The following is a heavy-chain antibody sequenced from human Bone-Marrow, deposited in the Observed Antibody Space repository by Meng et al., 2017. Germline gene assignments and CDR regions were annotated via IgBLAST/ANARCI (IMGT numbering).Heavy chain of an antibody. J-gene: IGHJ6*02. V-gene: IGHV4-59*01. CDR3: ARTSRGDYYYGIDV. CDR1: GGSISNYF. D-gene: IGHD6-13*01. Sequence: SETLSLTCTVSGGSISNYFWSWIRQPPGKGLEWIGYIYYTGSTDYNPSLKSRVTISVDTSKNQLSLKLSSVTAADTAIYYCARTSRGDYYYGIDVWAQGPS. CDR2: IYYTGST.